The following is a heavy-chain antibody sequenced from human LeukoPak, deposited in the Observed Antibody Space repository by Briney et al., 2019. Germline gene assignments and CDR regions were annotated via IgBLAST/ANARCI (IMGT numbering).Heavy chain of an antibody. J-gene: IGHJ3*01. CDR1: GFSLSNSGVG. D-gene: IGHD1-26*01. Sequence: SGPTLVKPTQTLTLTCTFSGFSLSNSGVGVGWIRQPPGKALEWLALSYWNDDKRYSPSLKSRLTITKDTSKNQVVLTMTNMDPVDTATYYCAHGSVVGAQNGGSFDFWGQGTMVTVSS. CDR3: AHGSVVGAQNGGSFDF. V-gene: IGHV2-5*01. CDR2: SYWNDDK.